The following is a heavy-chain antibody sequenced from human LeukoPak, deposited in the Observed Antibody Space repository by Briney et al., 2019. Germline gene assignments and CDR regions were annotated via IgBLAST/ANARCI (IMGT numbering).Heavy chain of an antibody. CDR3: ASHYVPAATNYYYYYGMDV. D-gene: IGHD2-2*01. V-gene: IGHV1-69*13. J-gene: IGHJ6*02. CDR1: GGTFCSYA. Sequence: GASVKVSCKASGGTFCSYAISWVRQAPGQGLEWMGGIIPIFGTANYAQKFQGRVTITADESTSTAYMELSSLRSEDAAVYYCASHYVPAATNYYYYYGMDVWGQGTTVTVSS. CDR2: IIPIFGTA.